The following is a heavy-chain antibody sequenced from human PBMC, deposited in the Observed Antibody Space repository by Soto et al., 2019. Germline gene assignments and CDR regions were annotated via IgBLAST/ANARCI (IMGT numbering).Heavy chain of an antibody. J-gene: IGHJ6*02. V-gene: IGHV4-31*03. CDR2: IYYSGST. D-gene: IGHD4-17*01. CDR1: GGSISRGGYY. Sequence: QVQLQESGPGLVNPSQTLSLTCTVSGGSISRGGYYWSWIRQHPGKGLEWIGYIYYSGSTYYNPSLKIRITISVDTSKNQFSLKLSSVTAADTAVYYCARVSTVDYYGMDVWGQGTTVTVSS. CDR3: ARVSTVDYYGMDV.